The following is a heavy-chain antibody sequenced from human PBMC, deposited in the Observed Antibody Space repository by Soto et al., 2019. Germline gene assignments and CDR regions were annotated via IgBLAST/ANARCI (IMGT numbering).Heavy chain of an antibody. D-gene: IGHD5-12*01. CDR2: INPNNGDT. V-gene: IGHV1-2*02. CDR1: GHTFTCYY. CDR3: ARHSGYDYVFDY. J-gene: IGHJ4*02. Sequence: SVKVSCKASGHTFTCYYIHWVRQAPGQGLEWMGWINPNNGDTNYAQKFQGRVSMTRDTSTSTAYMELSSLRFDDTAVYYCARHSGYDYVFDYWGQGNLVTVSS.